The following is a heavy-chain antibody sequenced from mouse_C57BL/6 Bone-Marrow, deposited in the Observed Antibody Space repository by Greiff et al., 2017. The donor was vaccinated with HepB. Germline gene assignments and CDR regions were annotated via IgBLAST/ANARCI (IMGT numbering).Heavy chain of an antibody. Sequence: VQLQQSGAELARPGASVKLSCKASGYTFTSYGISWVKQRTGQGLEWIGEIYPRSGNTYYNEKFKGKATLTADKSSSTAYMELRSLTSEDSAVYVCARWITTVVAPYYYAMDYWGQGTSVTVSS. J-gene: IGHJ4*01. CDR2: IYPRSGNT. V-gene: IGHV1-81*01. D-gene: IGHD1-1*01. CDR1: GYTFTSYG. CDR3: ARWITTVVAPYYYAMDY.